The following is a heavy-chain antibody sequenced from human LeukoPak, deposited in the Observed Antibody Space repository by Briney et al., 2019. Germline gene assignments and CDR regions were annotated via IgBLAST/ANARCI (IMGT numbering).Heavy chain of an antibody. CDR2: IYSGGST. J-gene: IGHJ4*02. D-gene: IGHD5-12*01. V-gene: IGHV3-66*01. CDR3: ARGLSGYHNT. CDR1: EFSVGSNY. Sequence: GGSLRLSCAASEFSVGSNYMTWVRQAPGKGLEWVSLIYSGGSTYYADSVKGRLTISRDNSKNTLYLQMNSLRAEDTAVYYCARGLSGYHNTGGQGTLVTVSS.